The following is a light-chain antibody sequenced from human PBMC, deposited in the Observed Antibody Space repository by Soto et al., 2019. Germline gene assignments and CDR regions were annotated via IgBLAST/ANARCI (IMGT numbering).Light chain of an antibody. CDR3: SSYMSITTLHVI. CDR1: SRDVGDYRS. Sequence: QSALTQPASVSGSPGQSITISCTGTSRDVGDYRSVSWYQHHPGKAPKLVIFDVSYRPSGVSDRFSGSKSANTASLTISGLQAEDEADYYCSSYMSITTLHVIFGGGTKVTVL. CDR2: DVS. J-gene: IGLJ2*01. V-gene: IGLV2-14*03.